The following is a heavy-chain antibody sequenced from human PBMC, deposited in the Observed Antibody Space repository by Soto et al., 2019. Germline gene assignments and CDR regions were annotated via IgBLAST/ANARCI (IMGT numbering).Heavy chain of an antibody. CDR3: ARFTSGYDILTGYSYYYGMEV. J-gene: IGHJ6*02. CDR2: MNPNSGNT. Sequence: ASVKVSCKASGYTFTSYDINWVRQATGQGLEWMGWMNPNSGNTGYAQKFQGRVTMTRNTSISTAYMELSSLRSEDTAVYYCARFTSGYDILTGYSYYYGMEVWGQGTTVTVSS. D-gene: IGHD3-9*01. CDR1: GYTFTSYD. V-gene: IGHV1-8*01.